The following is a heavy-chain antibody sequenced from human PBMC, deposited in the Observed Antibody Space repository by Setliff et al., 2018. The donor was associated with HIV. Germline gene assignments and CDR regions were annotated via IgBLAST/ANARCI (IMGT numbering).Heavy chain of an antibody. Sequence: SETLSLTCTVSGDSITSGGYFWSWIRQHPGKGLEWIGHIYYSGSAYYNPSLKSRVTISVDTSKNQFSLKLSSVTAADTAVYYCTSNSFDYYDSSGYASWGQGTLVTVSS. J-gene: IGHJ5*02. CDR3: TSNSFDYYDSSGYAS. V-gene: IGHV4-31*03. CDR1: GDSITSGGYF. CDR2: IYYSGSA. D-gene: IGHD3-22*01.